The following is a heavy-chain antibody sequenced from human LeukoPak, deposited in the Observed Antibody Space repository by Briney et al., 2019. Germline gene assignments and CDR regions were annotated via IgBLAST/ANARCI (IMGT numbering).Heavy chain of an antibody. CDR2: IYHSGST. CDR3: ARAYRERWLQLGFDS. J-gene: IGHJ4*02. V-gene: IGHV4-38-2*02. Sequence: PSETLSLTCTVSGYSISSGYYWGWIRQPPGKGLEWIGSIYHSGSTYYNPSLKSRVTISVDTSKNQFSLKLTSVTAADTAVYYCARAYRERWLQLGFDSWGQGTLVTVSS. D-gene: IGHD5-24*01. CDR1: GYSISSGYY.